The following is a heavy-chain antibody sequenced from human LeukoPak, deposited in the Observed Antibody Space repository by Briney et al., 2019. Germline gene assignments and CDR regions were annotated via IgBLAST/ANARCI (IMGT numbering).Heavy chain of an antibody. J-gene: IGHJ4*02. Sequence: GGSLRLSCAASGFDFSSNWMYWVRHAPGQGLVWVSRIKGDGISTNYADSVKGRFTISRDIAKNTLYLQMNSLRAEDTGVYYCAKDHYWSIDYWGRGTLVTVSS. CDR2: IKGDGIST. D-gene: IGHD3-3*01. CDR3: AKDHYWSIDY. CDR1: GFDFSSNW. V-gene: IGHV3-74*01.